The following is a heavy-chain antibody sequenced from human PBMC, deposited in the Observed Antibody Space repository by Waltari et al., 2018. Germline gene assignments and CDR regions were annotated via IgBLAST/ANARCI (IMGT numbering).Heavy chain of an antibody. Sequence: QVQLQQWGAGLLKPSETLSLTCVVNGASFTACYWTWVRQPPGKGLEWIGDSNQGETTQYNPSLRSRVTISVDRARNQISLTLTSVTAADTAVYYCARGQGEGADVWAQGTAVTVS. V-gene: IGHV4-34*01. CDR1: GASFTACY. J-gene: IGHJ6*02. D-gene: IGHD1-26*01. CDR2: SNQGETT. CDR3: ARGQGEGADV.